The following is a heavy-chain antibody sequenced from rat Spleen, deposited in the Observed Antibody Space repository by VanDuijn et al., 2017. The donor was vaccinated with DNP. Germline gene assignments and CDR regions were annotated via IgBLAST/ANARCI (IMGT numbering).Heavy chain of an antibody. D-gene: IGHD1-3*01. Sequence: EVHLVESGGGLVQPGRSLKLSCAASGFTFSDYNMAWVRQAPKKGLEWVATISYDGSSTFYRDSVKGLFTISRDNANSTLYLQMDSLRSEDTASYYCARHGSFNWFPYWGQGTLVTVSS. J-gene: IGHJ3*01. V-gene: IGHV5-7*01. CDR1: GFTFSDYN. CDR3: ARHGSFNWFPY. CDR2: ISYDGSST.